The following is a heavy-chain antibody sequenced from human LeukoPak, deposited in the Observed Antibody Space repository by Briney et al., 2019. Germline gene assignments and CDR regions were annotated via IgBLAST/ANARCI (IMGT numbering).Heavy chain of an antibody. D-gene: IGHD3-9*01. J-gene: IGHJ6*03. CDR2: ISSSSYI. CDR3: ARTVRAYDILTAYYYYYMDV. Sequence: PGGSLRLSCAASGFTFSSYSMNWVRQAPGKGLEWVSSISSSSYIYYADSVKGRFTISRDNAKNSLYLQMNSLRAEDTAVYYCARTVRAYDILTAYYYYYMDVWGKGTTVTVSS. V-gene: IGHV3-21*01. CDR1: GFTFSSYS.